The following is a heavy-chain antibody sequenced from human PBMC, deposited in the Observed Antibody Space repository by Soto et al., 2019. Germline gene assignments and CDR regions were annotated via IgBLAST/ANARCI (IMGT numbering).Heavy chain of an antibody. CDR2: IWFDGGNK. Sequence: QVQLVESGGGVVQPGRSLRLSCAASGFTFSSYGMHWVRQAPGKGLEWVAVIWFDGGNKYYGDSVKGRFTISRDDSKNTLYLLMNSLRAEDTAVYYCARYGYDLKEFDYWGQGTLVTVSS. CDR3: ARYGYDLKEFDY. V-gene: IGHV3-33*01. J-gene: IGHJ4*02. D-gene: IGHD3-16*01. CDR1: GFTFSSYG.